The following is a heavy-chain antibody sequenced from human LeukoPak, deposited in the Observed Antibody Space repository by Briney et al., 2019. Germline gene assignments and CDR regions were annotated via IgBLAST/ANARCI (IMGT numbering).Heavy chain of an antibody. CDR2: TRGSGSGM. Sequence: PGGSLRLSCAASGFAFSDYSMNWVRQAPGKGLEWVANTRGSGSGMGSGNYYAGAVKGRFTISRDNAKNSLYLQMNSLRAEDMAFYYCARDDNWGFDYWGQGALVTVSS. D-gene: IGHD7-27*01. CDR3: ARDDNWGFDY. V-gene: IGHV3-21*05. J-gene: IGHJ4*02. CDR1: GFAFSDYS.